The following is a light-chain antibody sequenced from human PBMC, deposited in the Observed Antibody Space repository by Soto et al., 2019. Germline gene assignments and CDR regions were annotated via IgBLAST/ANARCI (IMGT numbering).Light chain of an antibody. Sequence: DIQMTQSPSSVSASVGDRVTTTCRASQGISSWLAWYQQKPGKAPKLLIYAASSLQSGVPSRFSGSGSGTDFTFTISSLQPEDIATYYCQQYDNLLGTFGQGTKVDIK. CDR3: QQYDNLLGT. J-gene: IGKJ1*01. CDR2: AAS. CDR1: QGISSW. V-gene: IGKV1-12*01.